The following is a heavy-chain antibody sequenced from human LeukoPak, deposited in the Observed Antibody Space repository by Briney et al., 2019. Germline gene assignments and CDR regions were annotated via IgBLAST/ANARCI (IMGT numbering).Heavy chain of an antibody. J-gene: IGHJ6*02. CDR2: IYTSGIT. Sequence: SETLSLTYTVSGGSISSYFWTWIRQPAGKGLEWIGRIYTSGITNYNPSLKSRPTMSVDTSKNQFSLNLSSVTAADTAVYYCARECSSSCPRGLDVWGQGTTVTVSS. V-gene: IGHV4-4*07. D-gene: IGHD2-2*01. CDR3: ARECSSSCPRGLDV. CDR1: GGSISSYF.